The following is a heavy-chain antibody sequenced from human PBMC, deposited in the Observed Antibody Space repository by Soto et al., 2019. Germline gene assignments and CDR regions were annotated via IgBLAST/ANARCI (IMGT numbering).Heavy chain of an antibody. CDR2: IYYSGST. Sequence: QVQLQESGPGLVKPSQTLSLTCTVSGGSISSGGYYWSWIRQHPGKGLEWIGYIYYSGSTYYNPSLKCRVTISVDTSKNQFSLKLSSVTAADTAVYYCARGGDYVVDNWFDPWGQGTLVTVSS. CDR3: ARGGDYVVDNWFDP. D-gene: IGHD2-15*01. V-gene: IGHV4-31*03. CDR1: GGSISSGGYY. J-gene: IGHJ5*02.